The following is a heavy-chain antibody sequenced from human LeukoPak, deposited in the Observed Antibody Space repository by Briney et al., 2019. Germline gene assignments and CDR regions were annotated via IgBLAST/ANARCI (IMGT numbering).Heavy chain of an antibody. D-gene: IGHD4-11*01. CDR1: GFTFSNYW. V-gene: IGHV3-74*01. CDR3: ARDPGHSNYINDY. J-gene: IGHJ4*02. Sequence: GGSLRLSCAASGFTFSNYWMHWVRQSPGKGLVWVSRISSDGTNTNYADAVKGRFTISRDNAENTLYLQMTSLRAEDTAVYYCARDPGHSNYINDYWGQGTLVTVSS. CDR2: ISSDGTNT.